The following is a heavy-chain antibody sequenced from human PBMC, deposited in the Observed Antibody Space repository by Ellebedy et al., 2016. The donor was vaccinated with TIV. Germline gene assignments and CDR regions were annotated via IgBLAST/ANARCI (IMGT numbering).Heavy chain of an antibody. V-gene: IGHV1-69*13. D-gene: IGHD1-26*01. CDR2: IIPLFGTP. Sequence: SVKVSXXASRGIFNRCIFTWVRQAPGQGLEWMGGIIPLFGTPNYPQKFRDRVTITADEFTSTVYMELSRLTSEDTAVYYCVRGNIVGATKFDYWGQGTLVTVSS. J-gene: IGHJ4*02. CDR3: VRGNIVGATKFDY. CDR1: RGIFNRCI.